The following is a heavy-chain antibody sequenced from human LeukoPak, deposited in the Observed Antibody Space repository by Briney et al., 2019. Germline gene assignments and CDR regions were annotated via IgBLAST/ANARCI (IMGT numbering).Heavy chain of an antibody. J-gene: IGHJ4*02. CDR1: GGTISSYH. CDR3: ARYTNYRRLVGY. Sequence: QTSETLSLTCTVSGGTISSYHWSWIRQLPGKGLEWIGYIYYSGNTNYNPSLKSRVTISLGTSKNQFSLRLDSVTAADTAVYYCARYTNYRRLVGYWGQGTLVTVSS. D-gene: IGHD2-8*01. V-gene: IGHV4-59*08. CDR2: IYYSGNT.